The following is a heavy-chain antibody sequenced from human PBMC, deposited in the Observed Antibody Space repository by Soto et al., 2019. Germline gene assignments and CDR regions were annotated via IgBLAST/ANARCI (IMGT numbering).Heavy chain of an antibody. CDR3: ARDIVGPTRGADY. CDR1: GFTFSDYW. J-gene: IGHJ4*02. CDR2: INSAGGAT. Sequence: GGSLRLSCAASGFTFSDYWMHWVRQVPGKGLVWLSRINSAGGATAYADSVKCRFSISRDNAKNTLYLQMNSLRADDTAVYYCARDIVGPTRGADYWGQGTLVTVSS. D-gene: IGHD1-26*01. V-gene: IGHV3-74*01.